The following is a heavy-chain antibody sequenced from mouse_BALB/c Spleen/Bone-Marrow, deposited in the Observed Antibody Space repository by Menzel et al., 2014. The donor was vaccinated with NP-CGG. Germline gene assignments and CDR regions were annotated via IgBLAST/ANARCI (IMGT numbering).Heavy chain of an antibody. D-gene: IGHD2-4*01. V-gene: IGHV2-9*02. CDR2: IWAGGST. J-gene: IGHJ3*01. CDR1: GFSLTSYG. Sequence: VKLVESGPGLVAPSQSLSITCTVSGFSLTSYGVHWVRQPPGEGLEWLGVIWAGGSTNYNSALMSRLSISKDNSKSQVFLKMNSLQTDDTAMYYCARSTMITEGFAYWGQGTLVTVSA. CDR3: ARSTMITEGFAY.